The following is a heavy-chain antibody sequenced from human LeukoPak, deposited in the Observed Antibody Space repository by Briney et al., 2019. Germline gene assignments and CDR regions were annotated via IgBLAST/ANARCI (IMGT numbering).Heavy chain of an antibody. CDR2: ISSSGSTI. D-gene: IGHD3-10*02. CDR1: GFTFSSYE. CDR3: AELGITMIGGV. J-gene: IGHJ6*04. V-gene: IGHV3-48*03. Sequence: GGSRRLFCAASGFTFSSYEMNWVRQAPGKGLEWVSYISSSGSTIYYADSVKGRFTISRDNAKNSLYLQMNSLRAEDTAVYYCAELGITMIGGVWGKGTTVTISS.